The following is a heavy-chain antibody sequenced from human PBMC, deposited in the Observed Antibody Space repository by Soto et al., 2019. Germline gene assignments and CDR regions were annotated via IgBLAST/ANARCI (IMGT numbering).Heavy chain of an antibody. V-gene: IGHV3-23*01. Sequence: EVQLLESGGNLVQPGGSLRLSCAASGFTISSYVMSWIRQAPGKGLAWVSTISGSGASIYDADSVKGRFTISRDNSKNTVYLQMNSLRAEDTAVSYCAKDGLGSCTGGTCYGSDYWGQGTLVTVSS. CDR2: ISGSGASI. CDR3: AKDGLGSCTGGTCYGSDY. J-gene: IGHJ4*02. D-gene: IGHD2-15*01. CDR1: GFTISSYV.